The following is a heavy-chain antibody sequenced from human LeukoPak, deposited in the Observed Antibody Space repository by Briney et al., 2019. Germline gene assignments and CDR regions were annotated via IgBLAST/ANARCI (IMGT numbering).Heavy chain of an antibody. J-gene: IGHJ3*02. V-gene: IGHV1-18*01. CDR1: GYTFTSYG. D-gene: IGHD3-22*01. Sequence: ASVKVSCKASGYTFTSYGISWVRQSPGQGLEWMGWISAYNGNTNYAQKLQGRVTMTTDTSTSTAYMELRSLRSGDTAVYYCARMYYYDSSGYLDAFDIWGQGTMVTVSS. CDR2: ISAYNGNT. CDR3: ARMYYYDSSGYLDAFDI.